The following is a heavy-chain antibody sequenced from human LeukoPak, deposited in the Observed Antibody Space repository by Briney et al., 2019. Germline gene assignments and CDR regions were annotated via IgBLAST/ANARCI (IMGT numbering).Heavy chain of an antibody. V-gene: IGHV4-59*12. J-gene: IGHJ4*02. D-gene: IGHD6-13*01. CDR3: ARVGISSWSKDFDY. CDR1: GGSISSYY. Sequence: PSETLSLTCTVSGGSISSYYWSWIRQPPGKGLEWIGYIYYSGSTNYNPSLKSRVTISVDTSKNQFSLKLSSVTAADTAVYYCARVGISSWSKDFDYWGQGTLVTVSS. CDR2: IYYSGST.